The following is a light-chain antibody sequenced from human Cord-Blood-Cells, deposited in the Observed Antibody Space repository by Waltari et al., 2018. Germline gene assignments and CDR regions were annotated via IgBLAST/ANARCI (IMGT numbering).Light chain of an antibody. CDR2: AAS. V-gene: IGKV1-39*01. CDR3: QQSYSTPPTWT. J-gene: IGKJ1*01. Sequence: DIQTTQSPSSLSASVGDRVTITCRASQSISSYLNWYQQKPGKAPKLLIYAASSLQSGVPSRFSGSGSGTDFTLTISSLQPEDFATYYCQQSYSTPPTWTFGQGTKVEIK. CDR1: QSISSY.